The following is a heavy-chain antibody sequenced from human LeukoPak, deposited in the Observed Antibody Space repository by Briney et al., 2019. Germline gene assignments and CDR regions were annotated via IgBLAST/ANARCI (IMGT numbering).Heavy chain of an antibody. CDR1: RFTFSSYG. J-gene: IGHJ4*02. D-gene: IGHD3-22*01. Sequence: GGSLRLSCAASRFTFSSYGMNWVRQAPGKGLEWVSYISSSSTIYYADSVKGRFTISRDNAKNSLYLQMNSLRAEDTAVYYCARHYDSSGYRDWGQGTLVTVSS. V-gene: IGHV3-48*01. CDR3: ARHYDSSGYRD. CDR2: ISSSSTI.